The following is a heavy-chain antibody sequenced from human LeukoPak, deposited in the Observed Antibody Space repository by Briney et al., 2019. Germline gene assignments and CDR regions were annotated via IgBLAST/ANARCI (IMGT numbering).Heavy chain of an antibody. Sequence: SETLSLTCAVYGGSFSGDYWTWIRQAPGKGLGWIGEINQNGSANYISSTKRRLTLSDDKSKDQFSLMLISVTAADTAVYSCSRLEGAIKHDYFYYYLDVWGKGTTVTVPS. CDR2: INQNGSA. CDR1: GGSFSGDY. CDR3: SRLEGAIKHDYFYYYLDV. V-gene: IGHV4-34*01. D-gene: IGHD5-24*01. J-gene: IGHJ6*03.